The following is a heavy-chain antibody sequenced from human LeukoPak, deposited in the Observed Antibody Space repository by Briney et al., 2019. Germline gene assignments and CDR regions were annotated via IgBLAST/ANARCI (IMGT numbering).Heavy chain of an antibody. CDR1: GFTFSDHY. CDR3: ARYYYDSSGYYRFDY. J-gene: IGHJ4*02. CDR2: TRDKANGYTT. Sequence: GGSLRLSCAASGFTFSDHYMDWVRQAPGKRLEWVGRTRDKANGYTTDYAASVRGRFTISRDDSKNSLHLQMNSLKTEDTAVYYCARYYYDSSGYYRFDYWGQGTLVTVSS. D-gene: IGHD3-22*01. V-gene: IGHV3-72*01.